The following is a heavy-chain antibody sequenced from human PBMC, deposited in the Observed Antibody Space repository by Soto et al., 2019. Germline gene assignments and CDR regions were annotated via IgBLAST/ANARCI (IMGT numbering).Heavy chain of an antibody. CDR3: AREDYSNFDY. J-gene: IGHJ4*02. CDR1: GFTFSSYS. Sequence: GSLRLSCAASGFTFSSYSMNWVRQAPGKGLEWVSSISSSSSYIYSADSVKGRFTISRDNAKNSLYLQMNSLRAEDTAVYYCAREDYSNFDYWGQGTLVTVSS. CDR2: ISSSSSYI. D-gene: IGHD4-4*01. V-gene: IGHV3-21*01.